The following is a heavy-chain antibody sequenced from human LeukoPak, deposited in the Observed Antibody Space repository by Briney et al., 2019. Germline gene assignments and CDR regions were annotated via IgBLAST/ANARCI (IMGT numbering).Heavy chain of an antibody. CDR2: ISSSGSTI. J-gene: IGHJ5*02. CDR3: ARDGYSYGINWFDP. D-gene: IGHD5-18*01. Sequence: GGSLRLSCAACGFTFSDYYMSWIRQAPGKGLEWVSYISSSGSTIYYADSVKGRYTISRDNAKNSLYLQMNSLRAEDTAVYYCARDGYSYGINWFDPWGQGTLVTVSS. V-gene: IGHV3-11*04. CDR1: GFTFSDYY.